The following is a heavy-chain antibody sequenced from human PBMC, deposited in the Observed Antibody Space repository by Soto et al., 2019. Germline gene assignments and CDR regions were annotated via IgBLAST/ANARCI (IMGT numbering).Heavy chain of an antibody. CDR3: ASEYRSTSTWIQLWQVAPNFDY. CDR1: GFTFSSYA. CDR2: ISYDGSNK. J-gene: IGHJ4*02. D-gene: IGHD5-18*01. V-gene: IGHV3-30-3*01. Sequence: PGGSLRLSCAASGFTFSSYAMHWVRQAPGKGLEWVAVISYDGSNKYYADSVKGRFTISRDNSKNTLYLQMNSLRAEDTAVYYCASEYRSTSTWIQLWQVAPNFDYWGQGTLVTVSS.